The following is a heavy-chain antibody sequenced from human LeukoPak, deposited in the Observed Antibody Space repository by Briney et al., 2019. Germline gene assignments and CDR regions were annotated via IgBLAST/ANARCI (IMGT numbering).Heavy chain of an antibody. J-gene: IGHJ2*01. V-gene: IGHV3-33*07. D-gene: IGHD2-21*02. CDR2: IWFDGSRE. CDR1: GFPFSSYA. CDR3: AREAYRGGDCYYFDL. Sequence: GGSLRLSCEASGFPFSSYAMTWVRQAPGKGLEWVAVIWFDGSREYYVDSVKGRFIISRDNSKNTLWLQMSSLRAEDTAVYYCAREAYRGGDCYYFDLWGRGTLVTVSS.